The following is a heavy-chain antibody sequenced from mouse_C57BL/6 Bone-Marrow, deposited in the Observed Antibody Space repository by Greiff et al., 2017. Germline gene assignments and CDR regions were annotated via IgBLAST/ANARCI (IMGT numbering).Heavy chain of an antibody. V-gene: IGHV1-54*01. CDR1: GYAFTNYL. CDR2: INPGSGGT. D-gene: IGHD4-1*01. CDR3: ARANWDRYAMDY. Sequence: VKLQESGAELVRPGTSVKVSCKASGYAFTNYLLEWVKQRPGQGLEWIGVINPGSGGTNYNEKFKGKATLTADKSSSTAYMQLSILTSEDSAVYFCARANWDRYAMDYWGQGTSVTVSS. J-gene: IGHJ4*01.